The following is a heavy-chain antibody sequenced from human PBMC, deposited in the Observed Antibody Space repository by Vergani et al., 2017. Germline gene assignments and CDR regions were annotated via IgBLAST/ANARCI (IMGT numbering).Heavy chain of an antibody. J-gene: IGHJ6*02. CDR3: ARDRYYLSSGSYPYFYYYGLDV. Sequence: EVQLVESGGGLVQPGGSLRLSCAASGFSLSRFWMSWVRQAPEKGLEWVAHISPDGSATSYVDSVKGRFTISRDNTKSSLYLQMNSLRAEDTGVYYCARDRYYLSSGSYPYFYYYGLDVWGQGTAVTVSS. V-gene: IGHV3-7*01. D-gene: IGHD3-10*01. CDR2: ISPDGSAT. CDR1: GFSLSRFW.